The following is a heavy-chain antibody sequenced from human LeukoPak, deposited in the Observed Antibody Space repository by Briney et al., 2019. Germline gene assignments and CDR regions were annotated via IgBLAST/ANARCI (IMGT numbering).Heavy chain of an antibody. J-gene: IGHJ6*02. Sequence: GGSLRLSCAASGFTFSDYYMSWIRQAPGKGLEWLSYISSSSSYTNYEDSVKGRFPISRDNSKNTLYLQMNSLRAEDTAVYYCASTYFDWLLDYYGMDVWGQGTTVTVSS. CDR1: GFTFSDYY. V-gene: IGHV3-11*03. D-gene: IGHD3-9*01. CDR2: ISSSSSYT. CDR3: ASTYFDWLLDYYGMDV.